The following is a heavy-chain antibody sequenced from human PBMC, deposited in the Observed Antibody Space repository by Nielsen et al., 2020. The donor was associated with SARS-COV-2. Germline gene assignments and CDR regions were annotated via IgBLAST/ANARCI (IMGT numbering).Heavy chain of an antibody. V-gene: IGHV1-18*01. CDR1: GYTFTSYG. CDR2: ISAYNGNT. D-gene: IGHD3-16*02. CDR3: ARVRGRYDYVWGSYRYRTNFDY. Sequence: ASVKVSCKASGYTFTSYGISWVRQAPGQGLEWMGWISAYNGNTNYAQKLQGRVTMTTDTSTSTAYMELRSLRSDDTAVYYCARVRGRYDYVWGSYRYRTNFDYWGQGTLVTVSS. J-gene: IGHJ4*02.